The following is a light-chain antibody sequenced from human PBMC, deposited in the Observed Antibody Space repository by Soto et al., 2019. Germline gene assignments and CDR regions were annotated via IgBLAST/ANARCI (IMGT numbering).Light chain of an antibody. CDR2: DVS. J-gene: IGLJ2*01. V-gene: IGLV2-14*01. Sequence: QSALTQPASVSGSPGQSITISCTGNSSEVGGYNYVSWYQQHPGKAPKLQIYDVSTRPSGGSNRFSGAKSGNTASLTISGLQADGVAVYFCSTYTSSTPRVFGGGPKLTV. CDR1: SSEVGGYNY. CDR3: STYTSSTPRV.